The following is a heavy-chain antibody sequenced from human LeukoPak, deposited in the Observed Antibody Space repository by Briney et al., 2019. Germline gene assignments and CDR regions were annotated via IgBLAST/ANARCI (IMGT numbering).Heavy chain of an antibody. CDR2: IYYSGST. J-gene: IGHJ5*02. CDR3: AREGYSGSGGYNWFDP. CDR1: SDSISSGDYY. V-gene: IGHV4-30-4*01. D-gene: IGHD5-12*01. Sequence: PSETLSLTCTVSSDSISSGDYYWSWIRQPPGKGLEWIGYIYYSGSTYYNPSLKSRVTISVDTSKNQFSLKLSSVTAADTAVYYCAREGYSGSGGYNWFDPWGQGTLVTVSS.